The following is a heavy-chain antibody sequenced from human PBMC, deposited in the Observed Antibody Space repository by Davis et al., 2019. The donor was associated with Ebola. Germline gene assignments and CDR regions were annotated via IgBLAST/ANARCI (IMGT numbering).Heavy chain of an antibody. CDR2: IYPGDSDT. Sequence: AASLKISCKASGYSFTSYWIGWVRQMPGKGLEWMGIIYPGDSDTRYSPSFQGQVTNSADKSISTAYLQWSRLKASDTAMYYCARRGSGSYYEGWFDPWGQGTLVTVSS. CDR3: ARRGSGSYYEGWFDP. J-gene: IGHJ5*02. V-gene: IGHV5-51*01. CDR1: GYSFTSYW. D-gene: IGHD1-26*01.